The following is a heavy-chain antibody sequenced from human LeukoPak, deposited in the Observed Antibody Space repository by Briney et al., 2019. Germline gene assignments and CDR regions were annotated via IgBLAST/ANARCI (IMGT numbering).Heavy chain of an antibody. Sequence: ASVRVSCKASGYTFTNYFIHWVRQAPGQGLEWMGIINPSDGRTIYAENFQGRITRDTSTSTVFLDLRSLTYEDSAVYYCVREDGISSDHGKSCPPSSWGQGSMVAVSS. CDR3: VREDGISSDHGKSCPPSS. D-gene: IGHD5-24*01. V-gene: IGHV1-46*01. CDR1: GYTFTNYF. J-gene: IGHJ4*02. CDR2: INPSDGRT.